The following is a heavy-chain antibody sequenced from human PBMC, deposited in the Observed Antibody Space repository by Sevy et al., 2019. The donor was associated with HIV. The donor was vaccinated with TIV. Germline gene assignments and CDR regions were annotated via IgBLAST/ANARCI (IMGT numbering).Heavy chain of an antibody. CDR3: ATDPIIVLSMTDGKDV. J-gene: IGHJ6*02. CDR2: IKSRPDGGTT. Sequence: GGSLRLSCAASGFTFTYAWMSWVRQAPGKGLEWLGRIKSRPDGGTTDYAAPVKGRFTISRDDSKNTLFLQMNSLKMEDTAVYYCATDPIIVLSMTDGKDVWGQGTTVTVSS. CDR1: GFTFTYAW. V-gene: IGHV3-15*01. D-gene: IGHD2-8*01.